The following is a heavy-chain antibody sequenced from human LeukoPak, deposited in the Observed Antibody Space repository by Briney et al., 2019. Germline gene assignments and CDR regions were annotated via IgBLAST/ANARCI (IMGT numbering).Heavy chain of an antibody. Sequence: ASVKVSCKASGYTFTGYYMHWVRQAPGQGLEWMGWINPNSGGTNYAQKFQGRVTMTRDTSISTAYMELSRLRSDDTAVYYCARSRVRGVIIVDYWSQGTLVTVSS. CDR3: ARSRVRGVIIVDY. CDR2: INPNSGGT. D-gene: IGHD3-10*01. CDR1: GYTFTGYY. J-gene: IGHJ4*02. V-gene: IGHV1-2*02.